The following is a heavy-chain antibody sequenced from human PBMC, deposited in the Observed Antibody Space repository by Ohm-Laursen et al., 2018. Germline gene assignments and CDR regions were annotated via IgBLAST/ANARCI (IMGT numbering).Heavy chain of an antibody. D-gene: IGHD3-3*01. CDR1: GGSISSYY. Sequence: SDTLSLTCTVSGGSISSYYWSWIRQPPGKGLEWIGYIYYSGSTNYNPSLKSRVTISVDTSKNQFSLKLSSVTAADTAVYYCARHMRYYDFWSGYSKYYFDYWGQGTLVTVSS. J-gene: IGHJ4*02. CDR3: ARHMRYYDFWSGYSKYYFDY. V-gene: IGHV4-59*08. CDR2: IYYSGST.